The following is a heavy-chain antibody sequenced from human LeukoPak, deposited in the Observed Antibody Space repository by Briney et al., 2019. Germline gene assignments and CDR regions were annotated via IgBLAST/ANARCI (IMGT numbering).Heavy chain of an antibody. J-gene: IGHJ4*02. D-gene: IGHD1-26*01. Sequence: GASVKVSCKAAGYTFTDYYMHWMRQAPGQGLEWVGWINPNSGDTNYAQKFQGRVTMTRDTSSSTAYMELSRVRYDDTAVYYCARDFQNKKWYGGPGYYFDYWGQGTLVTVSS. CDR3: ARDFQNKKWYGGPGYYFDY. CDR2: INPNSGDT. CDR1: GYTFTDYY. V-gene: IGHV1-2*02.